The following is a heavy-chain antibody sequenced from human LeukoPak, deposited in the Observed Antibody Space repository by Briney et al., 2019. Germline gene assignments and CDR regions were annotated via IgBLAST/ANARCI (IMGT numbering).Heavy chain of an antibody. V-gene: IGHV3-66*02. CDR1: GFTVSSNY. CDR3: ARGRGNGDYDYDAFDI. J-gene: IGHJ3*02. D-gene: IGHD4-17*01. Sequence: PGGSLRLSCAASGFTVSSNYMRWVRQAPGKGLEWVSVIYSGGSTYYADSVKGRFTISRDNSKNTLYLQMNSLRAEDTAVYYCARGRGNGDYDYDAFDIWGQGTMVTVSS. CDR2: IYSGGST.